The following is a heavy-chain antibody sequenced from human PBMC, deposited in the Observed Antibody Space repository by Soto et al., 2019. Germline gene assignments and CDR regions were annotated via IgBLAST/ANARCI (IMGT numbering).Heavy chain of an antibody. V-gene: IGHV3-30*18. CDR1: GFTFSSYG. J-gene: IGHJ4*02. CDR3: AKDRGDSSGSDY. D-gene: IGHD3-22*01. Sequence: LRLSCAASGFTFSSYGMHWVRQAPGKGLEWVAVISYDGSNKYYADSVKGRFTISRDNSKNTLYQQMNSLRAEDTAVYYCAKDRGDSSGSDYWGQGTLVTVSS. CDR2: ISYDGSNK.